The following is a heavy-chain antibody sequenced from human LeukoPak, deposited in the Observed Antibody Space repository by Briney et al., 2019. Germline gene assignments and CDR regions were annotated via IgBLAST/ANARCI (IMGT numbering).Heavy chain of an antibody. CDR3: AKVLIIVVVPAATRAFGY. CDR2: ISGSGGST. Sequence: GGSLRLSCAASGFTFSSYAMSWVRQAPGKGLEWVSAISGSGGSTYYADSVKGRFTISRDNSKNTLYLQMNSLRAEDTAVYYCAKVLIIVVVPAATRAFGYWGQGTLVTVSS. V-gene: IGHV3-23*01. CDR1: GFTFSSYA. J-gene: IGHJ4*02. D-gene: IGHD2-2*01.